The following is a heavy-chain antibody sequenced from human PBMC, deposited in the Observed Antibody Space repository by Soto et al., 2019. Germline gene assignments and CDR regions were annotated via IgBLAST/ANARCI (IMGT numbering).Heavy chain of an antibody. J-gene: IGHJ3*02. CDR1: GGSISSYY. Sequence: QVQLQESGPGLVKPSETLSLTCTVSGGSISSYYWSWIRQPPGKGLEWIGYIYYSGSTNYNPSLKSRVTISVDTSKNQFSRKLSSVTAADTAVYYCAREEEWPALFDIWCQGTMVTVSS. CDR3: AREEEWPALFDI. CDR2: IYYSGST. V-gene: IGHV4-59*01. D-gene: IGHD3-3*01.